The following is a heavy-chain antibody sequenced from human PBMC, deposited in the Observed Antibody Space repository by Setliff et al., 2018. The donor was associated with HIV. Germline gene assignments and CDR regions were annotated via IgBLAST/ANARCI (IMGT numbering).Heavy chain of an antibody. CDR2: ISAYNGNT. CDR3: ARAAVAGPWRKLDY. D-gene: IGHD6-19*01. CDR1: GYTFTSFG. J-gene: IGHJ4*02. Sequence: ASVKVSCKASGYTFTSFGISWVRQAPGQGLGWMGRISAYNGNTDHAQRLQGRVTMTTDTSTRTAYMELRSLRSDDTAVYYCARAAVAGPWRKLDYWGQGTLVTVSS. V-gene: IGHV1-18*01.